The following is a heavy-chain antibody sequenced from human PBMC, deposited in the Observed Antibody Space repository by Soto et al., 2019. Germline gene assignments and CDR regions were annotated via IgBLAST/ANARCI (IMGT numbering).Heavy chain of an antibody. J-gene: IGHJ6*02. D-gene: IGHD4-4*01. CDR2: ISGSGGST. Sequence: GGSLRLSCAASGFTFSSYAMSWVRQAPGKGLGWVSAISGSGGSTYYADSVKGRFTISRDNSKNTLYLQMNSLRAEDTAVSYCAKDRGGLHPNGPYYYYYGMDVWGQGTTVTVSS. CDR3: AKDRGGLHPNGPYYYYYGMDV. V-gene: IGHV3-23*01. CDR1: GFTFSSYA.